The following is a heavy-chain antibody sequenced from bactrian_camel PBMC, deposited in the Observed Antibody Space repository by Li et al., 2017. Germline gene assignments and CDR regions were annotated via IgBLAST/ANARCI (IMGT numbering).Heavy chain of an antibody. J-gene: IGHJ6*01. CDR3: AAGAHFSGIWIICSYWAEGDFGF. V-gene: IGHV3S57*01. CDR1: GWTYSSYC. Sequence: VQLVESGGGSVQAGGSTTLSCAIPGWTYSSYCMGWFRQVPGKEREVVALVGSDGRTNYADSVKGRFTISKDNAKNNMSLQMNSLQPEDSAMYYCAAGAHFSGIWIICSYWAEGDFGFLGQGTQVTVS. CDR2: VGSDGRT. D-gene: IGHD2*01.